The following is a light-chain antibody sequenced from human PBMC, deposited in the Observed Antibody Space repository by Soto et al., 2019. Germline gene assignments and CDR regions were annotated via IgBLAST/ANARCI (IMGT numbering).Light chain of an antibody. CDR3: QQTYTPAEIT. J-gene: IGKJ5*01. V-gene: IGKV1-39*01. CDR1: QSIYNY. Sequence: DIQMTQSPSSLSSSVGDRVPIPCRASQSIYNYLNWYQQKPGNAPNLLIHAASTLQSGVPSRFSGSGSGTDFTLRISSLQPEDFATYYCQQTYTPAEITFGQGTRLEIK. CDR2: AAS.